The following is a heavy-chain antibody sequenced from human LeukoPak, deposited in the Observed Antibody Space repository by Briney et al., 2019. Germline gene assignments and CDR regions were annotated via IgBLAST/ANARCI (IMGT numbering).Heavy chain of an antibody. D-gene: IGHD3-3*01. CDR2: IYHSGSI. V-gene: IGHV4-38-2*02. CDR1: GYSISSGYY. CDR3: ARDSSPLRFFL. J-gene: IGHJ4*02. Sequence: SETLSLTCAVSGYSISSGYYWGWIRQPPGKGLEWIGTIYHSGSIYYNPSLKSRVTVSVDISKNQFSLNLSSVTAADTAVYYCARDSSPLRFFLWGQGTLVTVSS.